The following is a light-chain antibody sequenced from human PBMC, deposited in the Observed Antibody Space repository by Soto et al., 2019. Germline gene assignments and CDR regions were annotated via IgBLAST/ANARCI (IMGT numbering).Light chain of an antibody. V-gene: IGKV4-1*01. CDR1: QSVLYSSNNKNY. CDR3: QQYNSWPLT. J-gene: IGKJ4*01. Sequence: DIVMTQSPASLAVSLGERATINCKSSQSVLYSSNNKNYLAWYQQRPGQPPKLLINWASTRESGVPDRFSGSGSGTDFTLTISSLQSEDFAVYYCQQYNSWPLTFGGGTKVDIK. CDR2: WAS.